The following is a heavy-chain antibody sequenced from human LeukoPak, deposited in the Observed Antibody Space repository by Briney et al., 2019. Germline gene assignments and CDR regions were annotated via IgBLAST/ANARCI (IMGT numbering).Heavy chain of an antibody. V-gene: IGHV4-59*11. J-gene: IGHJ5*01. CDR2: SYYSGST. D-gene: IGHD4-17*01. Sequence: SETLSLTCTVSGGSISYQYWAWIRQPPGKRLEWIGYSYYSGSTTYSPSLKSRVTISVDTSNNLFSLELRSVSAADTAAYYCARGRGDYKSPNWFDSWGQGILVTVSS. CDR3: ARGRGDYKSPNWFDS. CDR1: GGSISYQY.